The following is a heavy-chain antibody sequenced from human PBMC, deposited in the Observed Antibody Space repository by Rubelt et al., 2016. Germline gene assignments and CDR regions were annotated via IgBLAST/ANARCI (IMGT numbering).Heavy chain of an antibody. CDR1: GGTSRTYS. J-gene: IGHJ4*02. D-gene: IGHD2-2*01. V-gene: IGHV1-69*04. CDR3: ASRYCSTTSCYHFDY. Sequence: QVQLVQSGAEVKKPGSSVKVSCKASGGTSRTYSICWVRQAPGQGLEWMGRIIPILGVATYAQKFQGRVTITAEKSTSTAYMELSSLTSEDTAVYYCASRYCSTTSCYHFDYWGQGTLVTVSS. CDR2: IIPILGVA.